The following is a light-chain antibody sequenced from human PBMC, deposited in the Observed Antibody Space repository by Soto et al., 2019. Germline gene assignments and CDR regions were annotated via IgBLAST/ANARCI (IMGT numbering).Light chain of an antibody. Sequence: EIVLTQSPATLSLSPGERATLSCRASQSVSSYLAWYQQKPGQAPRLLIYDASNRATGIPARFSGSGSGTDFTLTISCLEPEDFAVYYCQQLSNWPRLTFGGGTKLEIK. CDR3: QQLSNWPRLT. CDR2: DAS. V-gene: IGKV3-11*01. CDR1: QSVSSY. J-gene: IGKJ4*01.